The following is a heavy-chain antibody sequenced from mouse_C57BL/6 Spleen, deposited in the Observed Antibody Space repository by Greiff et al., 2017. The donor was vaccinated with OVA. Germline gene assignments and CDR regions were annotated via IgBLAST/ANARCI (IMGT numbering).Heavy chain of an antibody. V-gene: IGHV3-6*01. CDR1: GYSITSGYY. Sequence: DVKLQESGPGLVKPSQSLSLTCSVTGYSITSGYYWNWIRQFPGNKLEWMGYISYDGSNNYNPSLKNRISITRDTSKNQLFLKLNSVTTEDTATYYCARDDYDERGFAYWGQGTLVTVSA. CDR3: ARDDYDERGFAY. CDR2: ISYDGSN. J-gene: IGHJ3*01. D-gene: IGHD2-4*01.